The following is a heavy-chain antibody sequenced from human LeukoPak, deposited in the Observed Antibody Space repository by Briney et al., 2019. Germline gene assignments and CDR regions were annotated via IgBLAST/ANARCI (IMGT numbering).Heavy chain of an antibody. Sequence: PGGSLRLSCAASGFTFSSYAMHLVRLAPGKGLEYVSAISSNGGSTYYANSVKGRFTISRDNSKNTLYLQMGSLRAEDMAVYYCARGGMTTVTTFYYYYGMDVWGQGTTVTVSS. CDR1: GFTFSSYA. CDR3: ARGGMTTVTTFYYYYGMDV. D-gene: IGHD4-17*01. J-gene: IGHJ6*02. CDR2: ISSNGGST. V-gene: IGHV3-64*01.